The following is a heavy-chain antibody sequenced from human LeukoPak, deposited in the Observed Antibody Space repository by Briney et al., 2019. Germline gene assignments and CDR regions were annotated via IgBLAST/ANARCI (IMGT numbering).Heavy chain of an antibody. D-gene: IGHD1-1*01. V-gene: IGHV4-59*01. Sequence: SETLSLTCTVSGGSISSYYWSWIRQPPGKGLEWIGHIYGSGSTNYNPSLKSRVTLSVDTSKNQFSLKLSSVTAADTAVYYCAREGTSGTHLNWFDPWGQGALVTVSS. CDR3: AREGTSGTHLNWFDP. J-gene: IGHJ5*02. CDR2: IYGSGST. CDR1: GGSISSYY.